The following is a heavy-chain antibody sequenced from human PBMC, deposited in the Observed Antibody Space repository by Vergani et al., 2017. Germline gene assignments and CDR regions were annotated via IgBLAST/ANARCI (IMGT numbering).Heavy chain of an antibody. D-gene: IGHD4-17*01. J-gene: IGHJ5*02. CDR2: VSTGTKSQ. Sequence: EVQLLQSGGGVIQPGGSVRLSCAASGFTFSACPMTWVRQAPGKGLEWVSFVSTGTKSQSYAESVKGRFTISRDSAKNSLYLQMDSLRAEDTAVYYCARGRGVTTIRHWFDPWGQGTLVTVSS. CDR3: ARGRGVTTIRHWFDP. V-gene: IGHV3-48*01. CDR1: GFTFSACP.